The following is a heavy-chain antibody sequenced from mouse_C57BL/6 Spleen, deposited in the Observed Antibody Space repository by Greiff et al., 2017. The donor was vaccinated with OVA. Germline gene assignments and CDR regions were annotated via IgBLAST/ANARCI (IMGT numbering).Heavy chain of an antibody. Sequence: VKLMESGPELVKPGASVKISCKASGYAFSSSWMNWVKQRPGKGLEWIGRIYPGDGDTNYNGKFKGKATLTADKSSSTAYMQLSSLTSEDSAVYFCAKIHYYGSSYYAMDYWGQGTSVTVSS. J-gene: IGHJ4*01. D-gene: IGHD1-1*01. V-gene: IGHV1-82*01. CDR3: AKIHYYGSSYYAMDY. CDR1: GYAFSSSW. CDR2: IYPGDGDT.